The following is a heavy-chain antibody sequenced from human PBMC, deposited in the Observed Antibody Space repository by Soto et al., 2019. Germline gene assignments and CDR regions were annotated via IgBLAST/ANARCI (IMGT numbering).Heavy chain of an antibody. CDR3: ARGGLEGGVFTLPDY. D-gene: IGHD3-3*01. J-gene: IGHJ4*02. CDR1: GGSFSGYY. CDR2: IKHSGST. V-gene: IGHV4-34*01. Sequence: QVQLQQWGAGLLKPSETLSLTCAVYGGSFSGYYWSWIRQPPGKGLEWIGEIKHSGSTNYNPSLKSRVTISVDPSKIHFSRKLSSVTAADTAVYYCARGGLEGGVFTLPDYWGQGTLVTVSS.